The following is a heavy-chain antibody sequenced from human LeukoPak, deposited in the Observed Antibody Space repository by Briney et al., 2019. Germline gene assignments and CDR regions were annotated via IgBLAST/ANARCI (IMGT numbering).Heavy chain of an antibody. CDR2: INHSGST. V-gene: IGHV4-34*01. J-gene: IGHJ4*02. Sequence: SETLSLTCAVYGVSFSGYYWSWIRQPPGKGLEWIGEINHSGSTNYNPSLKSRVTISVDTSKNQFSLKLSSVTAADTAVYYCARSRYYYDSSGYSYYFDYWGQGTLVTVSS. CDR3: ARSRYYYDSSGYSYYFDY. CDR1: GVSFSGYY. D-gene: IGHD3-22*01.